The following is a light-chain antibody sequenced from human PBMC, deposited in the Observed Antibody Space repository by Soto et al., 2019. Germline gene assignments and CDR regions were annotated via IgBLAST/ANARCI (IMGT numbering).Light chain of an antibody. CDR3: ASYTSRTSVV. CDR2: EVS. J-gene: IGLJ2*01. Sequence: QSALTQPASVSGSPGQSITISCTGTSSDVGRYNYVSWYQQYPGKAPKLIIFEVSIRPSGVSNRFSGSKSGTTASLTISGFQTDDEADYYCASYTSRTSVVFGGGTKVTVL. V-gene: IGLV2-14*01. CDR1: SSDVGRYNY.